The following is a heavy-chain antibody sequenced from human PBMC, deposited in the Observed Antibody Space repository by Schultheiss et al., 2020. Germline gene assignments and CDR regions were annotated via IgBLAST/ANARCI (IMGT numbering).Heavy chain of an antibody. CDR3: ARDGTDSSGWYRSIDY. J-gene: IGHJ4*02. Sequence: GGSLRLSCAASGFTFSSYGMHWVRQAPGKGLEWVAVISYDGSNKYYADSVKGRFTISRDNSKNTLYLQMNSLRAEDTAVYYCARDGTDSSGWYRSIDYWGQGTLVTGSS. D-gene: IGHD6-19*01. CDR1: GFTFSSYG. CDR2: ISYDGSNK. V-gene: IGHV3-30*03.